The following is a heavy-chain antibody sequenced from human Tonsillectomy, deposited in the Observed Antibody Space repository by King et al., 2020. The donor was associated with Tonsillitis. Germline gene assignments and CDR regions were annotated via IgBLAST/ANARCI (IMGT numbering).Heavy chain of an antibody. J-gene: IGHJ2*01. D-gene: IGHD5-24*01. CDR1: GYSFSNYW. CDR3: ARPPKPRWDWYFDL. CDR2: IYPGDSDT. V-gene: IGHV5-51*01. Sequence: QLVQSGTEVKKPGESLKISCKGSGYSFSNYWIAWVRQMPGKGLECMGIIYPGDSDTKYSPSFQGQVTISADKSISTAYLQWSSLKASDTAMYYCARPPKPRWDWYFDLWGRGTLVTVSS.